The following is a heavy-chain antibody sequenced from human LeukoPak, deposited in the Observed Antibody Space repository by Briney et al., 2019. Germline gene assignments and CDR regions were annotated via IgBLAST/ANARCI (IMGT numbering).Heavy chain of an antibody. CDR2: IRYDGSNK. CDR3: ARGAYYDILTGPDYYMDV. D-gene: IGHD3-9*01. J-gene: IGHJ6*03. V-gene: IGHV3-30*02. Sequence: PGGSLRLSCAASGFTFSSYGMHWVRQAPGKGLEWVTFIRYDGSNKYYADSVKGRFTISRDNSKNTLYVQMNSLRAEDTAVYYCARGAYYDILTGPDYYMDVWGKGTTVTVSS. CDR1: GFTFSSYG.